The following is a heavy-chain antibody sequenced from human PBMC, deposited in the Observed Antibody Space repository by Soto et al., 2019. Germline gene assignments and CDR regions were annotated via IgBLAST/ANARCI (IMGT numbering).Heavy chain of an antibody. V-gene: IGHV1-69*01. Sequence: QVQLVQSGAEVKKPGSSVKVSCKASGGTFSSYAISWVRQAPGQGLEWMGGIIPIFGTANYAQKFQGRVTITADESTSTAYMELSSLRSEDTAVYYCARGGGGCSGGSCYSGPIDYWGQGTLVTVSS. J-gene: IGHJ4*02. CDR2: IIPIFGTA. CDR1: GGTFSSYA. D-gene: IGHD2-15*01. CDR3: ARGGGGCSGGSCYSGPIDY.